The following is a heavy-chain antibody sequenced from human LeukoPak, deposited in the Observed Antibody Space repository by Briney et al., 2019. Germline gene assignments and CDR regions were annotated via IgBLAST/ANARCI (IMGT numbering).Heavy chain of an antibody. CDR3: ARGVVVITSYFDY. Sequence: PSVTLSLTCAVYGGSFSGYYWSWIRQPPGKGLEWIGEINHSGSTNYNPSLKSRVTISVDTSKNQFSLKLSSVTAADTAVYYCARGVVVITSYFDYWGQGTLVTVSS. CDR1: GGSFSGYY. D-gene: IGHD3-22*01. J-gene: IGHJ4*02. CDR2: INHSGST. V-gene: IGHV4-34*01.